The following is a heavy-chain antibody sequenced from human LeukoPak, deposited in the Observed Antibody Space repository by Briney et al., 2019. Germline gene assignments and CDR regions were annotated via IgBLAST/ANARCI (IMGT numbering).Heavy chain of an antibody. CDR2: ISYDGSNK. CDR1: GFTFSSYA. J-gene: IGHJ3*02. CDR3: AKDSGIAVAGTLRAFDI. D-gene: IGHD6-19*01. V-gene: IGHV3-30*18. Sequence: RGSLRLSCSSSGFTFSSYAMSWVRQAPGKGLEWVAVISYDGSNKYFADSVKGRFTISRDNSKNTLYLQMNSLRAEDTAVYYCAKDSGIAVAGTLRAFDIWGQGTMVTISS.